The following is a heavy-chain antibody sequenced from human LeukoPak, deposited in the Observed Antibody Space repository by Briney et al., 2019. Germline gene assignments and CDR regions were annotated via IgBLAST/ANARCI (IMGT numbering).Heavy chain of an antibody. D-gene: IGHD2-15*01. V-gene: IGHV3-33*01. CDR3: ARGLAYCSVGSCSQAY. CDR2: IWYDGSNK. J-gene: IGHJ4*02. Sequence: GGSLRLSCAASGFIFSSYGMHWVRQAPGKGLEWVAVIWYDGSNKHYADSVKGRFTISRDNSKNTVYLQMNSLRAEDTAVYYCARGLAYCSVGSCSQAYWGQGTLVTVSS. CDR1: GFIFSSYG.